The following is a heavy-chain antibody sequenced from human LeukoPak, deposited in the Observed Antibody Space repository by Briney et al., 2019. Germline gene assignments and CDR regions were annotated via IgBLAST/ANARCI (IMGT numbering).Heavy chain of an antibody. CDR1: GFTFSSYG. CDR2: IWYDGSNK. Sequence: GGSLRLSCAASGFTFSSYGMHWVRQAPGKGLEWVAVIWYDGSNKYYADSVKGRFTISRDNSKNTLYLQMNSLRAEDTAVYYCARDRKSGSYSFGYWGQGTLVTVAS. CDR3: ARDRKSGSYSFGY. V-gene: IGHV3-33*01. J-gene: IGHJ4*02. D-gene: IGHD1-26*01.